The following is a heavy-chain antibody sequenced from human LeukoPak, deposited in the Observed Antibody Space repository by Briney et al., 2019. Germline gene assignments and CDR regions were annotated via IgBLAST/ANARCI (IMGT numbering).Heavy chain of an antibody. CDR2: IYPSGST. J-gene: IGHJ5*02. V-gene: IGHV4-4*07. CDR1: GGSISSYY. Sequence: PSETLSLTCTVSGGSISSYYWSWIRQPAGKGLEWIGRIYPSGSTNYNPSLKSRITISVDTSNNQFSLKLTSVTAADTAVYYCAGYQGAGFDPWGQGTLVTVSS. D-gene: IGHD3-16*02. CDR3: AGYQGAGFDP.